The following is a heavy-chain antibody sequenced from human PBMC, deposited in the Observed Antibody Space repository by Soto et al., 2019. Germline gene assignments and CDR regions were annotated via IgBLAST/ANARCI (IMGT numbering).Heavy chain of an antibody. V-gene: IGHV4-4*02. D-gene: IGHD5-12*01. Sequence: SATLSLTCAITSGSIRSSNWWSWVGQPPGKVLEWIGEIYHSGSTNYNPSLKSRVTISVDKSKNQFSLKLSSVTAADTAVYYCARDRRDGYNYYYYYGMDVWGQGTTVT. J-gene: IGHJ6*02. CDR3: ARDRRDGYNYYYYYGMDV. CDR2: IYHSGST. CDR1: SGSIRSSNW.